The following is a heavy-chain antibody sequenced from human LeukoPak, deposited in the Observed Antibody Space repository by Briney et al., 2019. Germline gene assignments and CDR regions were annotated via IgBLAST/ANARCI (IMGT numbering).Heavy chain of an antibody. J-gene: IGHJ5*02. CDR1: GGSFSGYY. CDR3: ARPYYYDSRIDP. Sequence: SETLSLTCAVYGGSFSGYYWSWIRQPPGKGLEWIAYMYYSGSTYYNPSLKSRVTMSADTSKNQLSLKLSSVTAAGTAVYYCARPYYYDSRIDPWGQGILVTVSS. D-gene: IGHD3-22*01. CDR2: MYYSGST. V-gene: IGHV4-30-4*08.